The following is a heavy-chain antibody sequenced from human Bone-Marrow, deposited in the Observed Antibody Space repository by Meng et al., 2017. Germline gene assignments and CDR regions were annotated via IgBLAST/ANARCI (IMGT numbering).Heavy chain of an antibody. CDR1: GFTFSSYA. Sequence: GGSLRLSCAASGFTFSSYAMSWVRQAPGKGLEWVSAIYSGGSTYYADSVKGRFTISRDNSKNTLYLQMNSLRAEDTAVYYCARGHRTGYPYFDYWGQGTLVTVSS. CDR2: IYSGGST. V-gene: IGHV3-53*01. CDR3: ARGHRTGYPYFDY. D-gene: IGHD3/OR15-3a*01. J-gene: IGHJ4*02.